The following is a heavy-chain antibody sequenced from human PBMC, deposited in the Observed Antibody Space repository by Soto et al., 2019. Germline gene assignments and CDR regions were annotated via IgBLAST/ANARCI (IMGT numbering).Heavy chain of an antibody. CDR3: AAPPADSSGWFNGFWVY. CDR1: GVSVSNGHYY. J-gene: IGHJ4*02. CDR2: IFHTGTT. V-gene: IGHV4-39*01. D-gene: IGHD6-19*01. Sequence: QVKLQESGPGLVKPSETLSLTCTVSGVSVSNGHYYWGWVRQPPGKGPEWIGSIFHTGTTYFNPPPKSRVHPSLQTSKNPFSPPMDSKAASETAFYFCAAPPADSSGWFNGFWVYWGQGILITVSS.